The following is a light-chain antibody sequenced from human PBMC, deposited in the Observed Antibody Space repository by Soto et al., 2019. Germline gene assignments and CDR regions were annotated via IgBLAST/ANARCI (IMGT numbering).Light chain of an antibody. CDR3: SSYTNTDIHWV. CDR1: ASDIGGYNF. V-gene: IGLV2-14*01. J-gene: IGLJ3*02. CDR2: QVS. Sequence: QSVLTQPASVSGSPGQSITISCTGTASDIGGYNFVSWYQHHPGKAPKVMIYQVSNRPSGVSDRFSGSKSGNMASLTISGLQAEDEADYFCSSYTNTDIHWVFGGGTKLTVL.